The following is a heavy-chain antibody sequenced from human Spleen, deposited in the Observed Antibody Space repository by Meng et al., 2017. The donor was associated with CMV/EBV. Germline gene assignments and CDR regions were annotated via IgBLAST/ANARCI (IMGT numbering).Heavy chain of an antibody. Sequence: SGTLSRTSTCLGGPLVRYYCSVIRRSPGKGLDEIGYIYCSGSTYYNPSLKSRVTMSVDTSKNQFSLKPSSVTAADTAVYYCARAAAAAGGLNFDYWGQGTLVTVSS. V-gene: IGHV4-59*12. CDR2: IYCSGST. CDR1: GGPLVRYY. J-gene: IGHJ4*02. D-gene: IGHD6-13*01. CDR3: ARAAAAAGGLNFDY.